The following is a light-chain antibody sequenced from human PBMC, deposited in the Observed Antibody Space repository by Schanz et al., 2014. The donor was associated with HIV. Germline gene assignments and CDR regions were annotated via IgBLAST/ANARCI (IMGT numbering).Light chain of an antibody. CDR1: QSVSSSY. CDR3: QQYNNWPRT. V-gene: IGKV3-15*01. CDR2: GAS. Sequence: EIVLTQSPGTLSLSPGERATLSCRASQSVSSSYLAWYQQKPGQPPRLLISGASTRATNIPAKFSGSGSGTEFTLTISSLQSEDFAVYYCQQYNNWPRTFGQGTKVEIK. J-gene: IGKJ1*01.